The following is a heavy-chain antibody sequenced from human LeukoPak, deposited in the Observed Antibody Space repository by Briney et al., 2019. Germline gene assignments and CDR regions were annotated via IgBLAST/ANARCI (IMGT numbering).Heavy chain of an antibody. J-gene: IGHJ3*02. Sequence: SQTLSLTCAISGDSVSSNIAAWNWIWQSPSRGLEWLGRTYYRSKWYNDYVVSVRSRIIISPDTSKNQFSLQLNSVAPEDTAVYYCAREIAGTCAFDIWGQGTVVTVSS. CDR1: GDSVSSNIAA. D-gene: IGHD6-13*01. CDR2: TYYRSKWYN. CDR3: AREIAGTCAFDI. V-gene: IGHV6-1*01.